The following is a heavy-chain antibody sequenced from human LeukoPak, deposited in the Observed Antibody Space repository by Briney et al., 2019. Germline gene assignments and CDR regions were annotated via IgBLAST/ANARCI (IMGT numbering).Heavy chain of an antibody. CDR1: GFTFNSYA. CDR3: AKTTAGNSSGRYPGWPVDY. Sequence: GGSLRLSCAASGFTFNSYAMTWVRQAPGRGLEWVSHVSGSGGITYYADSVKGRFTISRDNSKNTLYLQMNSLRAEDTAVYYCAKTTAGNSSGRYPGWPVDYWGQGTLVTVSS. J-gene: IGHJ4*02. V-gene: IGHV3-23*01. D-gene: IGHD6-19*01. CDR2: VSGSGGIT.